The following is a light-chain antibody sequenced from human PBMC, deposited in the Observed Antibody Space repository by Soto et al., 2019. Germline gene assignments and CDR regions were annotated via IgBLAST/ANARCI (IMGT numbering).Light chain of an antibody. CDR1: QTIRKS. Sequence: DIQMTQSPSSLSASVGDTISITCRSFQTIRKSLNWYQQRPGKAPKLLIFGASSLHNGVPPRFSGSGSGTDFTLTINSLQPDDFATYYCQQYNSYWTFGQGTKVDIK. CDR3: QQYNSYWT. CDR2: GAS. V-gene: IGKV1-39*01. J-gene: IGKJ1*01.